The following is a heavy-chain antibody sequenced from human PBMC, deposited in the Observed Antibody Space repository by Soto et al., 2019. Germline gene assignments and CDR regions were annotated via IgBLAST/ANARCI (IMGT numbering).Heavy chain of an antibody. D-gene: IGHD3-3*01. Sequence: GESLKISCAASGFTFSSYEMNWVRQAPGKGLEWVSYISSSGSTIYYADSVKGRFTISRDNAKNSLYLQMNSLRAEDTAVYYCARDPGYDFWSGYHSGGMDVWGQGTTVTVSS. J-gene: IGHJ6*02. V-gene: IGHV3-48*03. CDR1: GFTFSSYE. CDR2: ISSSGSTI. CDR3: ARDPGYDFWSGYHSGGMDV.